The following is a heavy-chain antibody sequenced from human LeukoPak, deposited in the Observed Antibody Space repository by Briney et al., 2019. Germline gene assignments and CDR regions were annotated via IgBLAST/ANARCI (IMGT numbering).Heavy chain of an antibody. D-gene: IGHD4-23*01. J-gene: IGHJ6*03. V-gene: IGHV1-69*05. CDR2: IIPIFGTA. Sequence: SVKVSCKASGGTFGSYAISWVRQAPGQGLEWMGGIIPIFGTANYAQKFQGRVTITTDESTSTAYMELSSLRSEDTAVYYCARVVTPGLPANYYYYYMDVWGKGTTVTVSS. CDR1: GGTFGSYA. CDR3: ARVVTPGLPANYYYYYMDV.